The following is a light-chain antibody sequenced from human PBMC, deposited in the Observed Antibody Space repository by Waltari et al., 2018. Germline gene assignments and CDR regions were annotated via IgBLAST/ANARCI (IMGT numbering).Light chain of an antibody. V-gene: IGLV2-11*01. Sequence: QSALTQPRSVSGSPGQSVTIPCTGTSSDIGGSDYVSWYQQHPGKAPKLVIYAVNKRPSGVPDHFAGSKSGNTASLSISGLQAEDEADYFCCSFAGSQTVIFGGGTRLTVL. J-gene: IGLJ2*01. CDR3: CSFAGSQTVI. CDR1: SSDIGGSDY. CDR2: AVN.